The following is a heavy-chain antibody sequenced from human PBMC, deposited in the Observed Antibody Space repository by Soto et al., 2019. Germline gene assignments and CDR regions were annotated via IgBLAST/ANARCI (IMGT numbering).Heavy chain of an antibody. CDR1: GFTFSSYG. D-gene: IGHD3-10*01. J-gene: IGHJ4*02. V-gene: IGHV3-30*03. CDR3: ATDLQGYYGSGSAH. Sequence: QVQLVESGGGVVQPGKSLRLSCAASGFTFSSYGMHWVRQAPGKGLEWVVVISYDGSDKYYADSVKGRFTISRDNSKNTLYLQMNSLRVEHTAVYYCATDLQGYYGSGSAHWGQGTLVTVSS. CDR2: ISYDGSDK.